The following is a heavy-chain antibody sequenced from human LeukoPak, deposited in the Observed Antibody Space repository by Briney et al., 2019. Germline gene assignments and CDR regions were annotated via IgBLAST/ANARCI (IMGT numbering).Heavy chain of an antibody. D-gene: IGHD6-19*01. J-gene: IGHJ4*02. CDR3: ARRYSSGWSFEY. Sequence: GESLQISCECSGYSFPNYWITWVRQMPGKGLEWVGVIYPGDSHTRYSPSFQGQVTISADKSTNNAYLQWARLKASDTAIYYCARRYSSGWSFEYWGQGTLVTVSS. V-gene: IGHV5-51*01. CDR1: GYSFPNYW. CDR2: IYPGDSHT.